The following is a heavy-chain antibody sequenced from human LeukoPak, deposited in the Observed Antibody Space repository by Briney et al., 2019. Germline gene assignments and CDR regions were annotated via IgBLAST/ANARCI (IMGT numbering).Heavy chain of an antibody. CDR3: ARDRVAVVRGAIGGMDV. J-gene: IGHJ6*04. Sequence: SQTLSLTCTVSGGSISSGGYYWSWIRQHPGKGLEWIGYIYYSGSTHYNPSLKSRVTISVDTSKNQFSLKLSSVTAADTAVYYCARDRVAVVRGAIGGMDVWGKGTTVTVSS. V-gene: IGHV4-31*03. CDR2: IYYSGST. D-gene: IGHD3-10*01. CDR1: GGSISSGGYY.